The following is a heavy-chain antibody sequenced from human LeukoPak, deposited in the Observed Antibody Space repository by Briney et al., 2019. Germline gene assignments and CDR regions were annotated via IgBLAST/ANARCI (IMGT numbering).Heavy chain of an antibody. J-gene: IGHJ6*02. D-gene: IGHD3-22*01. CDR3: ARAGHDSSGYHYDYHYGMDV. CDR1: GYTFTSYA. V-gene: IGHV1-3*01. Sequence: ASVKVSCKASGYTFTSYAIHWVRQAPGQRLEWMGWISAGNGNTKYSQNLQGRVTFISNTSATTAFMELSSLRSEDAAVYYCARAGHDSSGYHYDYHYGMDVWGQGTTVTVSS. CDR2: ISAGNGNT.